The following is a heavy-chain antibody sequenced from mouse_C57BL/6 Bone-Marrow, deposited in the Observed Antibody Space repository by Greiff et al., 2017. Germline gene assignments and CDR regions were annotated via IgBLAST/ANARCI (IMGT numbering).Heavy chain of an antibody. CDR2: IYPGDGDT. J-gene: IGHJ3*01. Sequence: QVQLKQSGPELVKPGASVKISCKASGYAFSSSWMNWVKQRPGKGLEWIGRIYPGDGDTNYNGKFKGKATLTADKSSSTAYMQLSSLTSEDSAVYFCARPYYYGSSYFAYWGRGTLVTVSA. V-gene: IGHV1-82*01. D-gene: IGHD1-1*01. CDR3: ARPYYYGSSYFAY. CDR1: GYAFSSSW.